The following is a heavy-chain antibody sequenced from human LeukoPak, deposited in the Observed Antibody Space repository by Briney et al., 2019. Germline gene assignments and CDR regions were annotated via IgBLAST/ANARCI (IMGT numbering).Heavy chain of an antibody. CDR3: ATHPQSAGYHWFDP. J-gene: IGHJ5*02. V-gene: IGHV3-7*01. D-gene: IGHD6-13*01. CDR2: INPDASVT. CDR1: GFIFNTNW. Sequence: GGPLRLSCAASGFIFNTNWISWVRQAPGKGLEWVANINPDASVTHYVDSVKGRFTISGDNGKNSVYLQMNSLRAEDSAVYFCATHPQSAGYHWFDPRGQGTLVTVAS.